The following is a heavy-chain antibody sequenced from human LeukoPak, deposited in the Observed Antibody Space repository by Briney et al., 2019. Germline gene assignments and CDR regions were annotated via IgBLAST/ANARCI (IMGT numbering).Heavy chain of an antibody. CDR3: ARDSSSWYGRYYYYYGMDV. CDR1: GYTFTSYD. J-gene: IGHJ6*02. Sequence: ASVKVSCKASGYTFTSYDINWVRQATGQGLEWMGWMNPNSGNTDYAQKFQGRVTMTRNTSISTAYMELSSLRSEDTAVYYCARDSSSWYGRYYYYYGMDVWGQGTTVTVSS. V-gene: IGHV1-8*01. CDR2: MNPNSGNT. D-gene: IGHD6-13*01.